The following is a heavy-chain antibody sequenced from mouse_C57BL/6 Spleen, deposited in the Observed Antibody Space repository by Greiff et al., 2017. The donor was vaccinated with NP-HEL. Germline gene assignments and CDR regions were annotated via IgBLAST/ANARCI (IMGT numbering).Heavy chain of an antibody. CDR3: ARGNYVYYYAMDY. D-gene: IGHD2-1*01. Sequence: DVKLVESGGGLVKPGGSLKLSCAASGFTFSDYGMHWVRQAPEKGLEWVAYISSGSSTIYYADTVKGRFTIPRDNAKNTLFLQMTSLRSEDTAMYYCARGNYVYYYAMDYWGQGTSVTVSS. CDR1: GFTFSDYG. V-gene: IGHV5-17*01. J-gene: IGHJ4*01. CDR2: ISSGSSTI.